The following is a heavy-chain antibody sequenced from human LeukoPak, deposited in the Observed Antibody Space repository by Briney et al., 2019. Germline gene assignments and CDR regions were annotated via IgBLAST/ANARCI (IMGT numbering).Heavy chain of an antibody. V-gene: IGHV1-18*01. CDR3: ARDRPDLLLWFGELLWDY. CDR1: GYTFTSYG. Sequence: GASVKVSCKASGYTFTSYGISWVRQAPGQGLEWMGWISAYNGNTNYAQKLQGRVTMTTDTSTSTAYMELRSLRSDDTAVYYCARDRPDLLLWFGELLWDYWGQGTLVTVSS. CDR2: ISAYNGNT. D-gene: IGHD3-10*01. J-gene: IGHJ4*02.